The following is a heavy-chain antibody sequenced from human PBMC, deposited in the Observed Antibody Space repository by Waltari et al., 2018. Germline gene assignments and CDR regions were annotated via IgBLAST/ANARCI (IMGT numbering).Heavy chain of an antibody. J-gene: IGHJ4*02. D-gene: IGHD6-13*01. CDR3: ARAAAGYFDY. CDR1: GGSISSSRYY. CDR2: IYYSGST. Sequence: QLQLQESGPGLVKPSETLSLTCTVSGGSISSSRYYWGWIRQPPGKGLDCSGSIYYSGSTYYNPSRKSRVTISVDTSKNQFSLKLSSVTAADTAVYYCARAAAGYFDYWGQGTLVTVSS. V-gene: IGHV4-39*07.